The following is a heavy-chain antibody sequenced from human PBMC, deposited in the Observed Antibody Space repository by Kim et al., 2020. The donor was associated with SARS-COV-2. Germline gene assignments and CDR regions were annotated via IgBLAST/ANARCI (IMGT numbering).Heavy chain of an antibody. J-gene: IGHJ4*02. CDR2: T. V-gene: IGHV4-31*02. CDR3: ARDGGYGDHSI. D-gene: IGHD4-17*01. Sequence: TYYNPSPKSRVTLSVDTSKNPFSLNLASVTAADTAIYYCARDGGYGDHSIWGQGTLVTVSS.